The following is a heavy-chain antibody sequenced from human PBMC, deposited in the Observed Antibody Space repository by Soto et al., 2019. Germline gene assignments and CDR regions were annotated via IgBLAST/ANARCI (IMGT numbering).Heavy chain of an antibody. CDR3: ARRPTNLFKDWNSGYDDYFDY. V-gene: IGHV4-31*03. CDR2: IYYSGST. D-gene: IGHD5-12*01. CDR1: GGSISSGGYY. J-gene: IGHJ4*02. Sequence: PSETLSLTCTVSGGSISSGGYYWSWIRQHPGKGLEWIGYIYYSGSTYYNPSLKSRVTISVDTSKNQFSLKLSSVTAADTAVYYCARRPTNLFKDWNSGYDDYFDYWGQGTLVTVS.